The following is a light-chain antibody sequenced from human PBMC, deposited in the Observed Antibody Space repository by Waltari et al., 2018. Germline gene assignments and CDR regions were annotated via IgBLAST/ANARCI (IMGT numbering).Light chain of an antibody. CDR2: AAS. CDR3: QQSYSAPT. Sequence: DIQMTQSPSSLSASIGDRVSITRRASQSIIIYLSWYQQKPGKAPKLLIYAASSLQSGVPSRFSGSGSGTDFTLTISSLQPEDFATYYCQQSYSAPTFGQGTKVEIK. CDR1: QSIIIY. J-gene: IGKJ1*01. V-gene: IGKV1-39*01.